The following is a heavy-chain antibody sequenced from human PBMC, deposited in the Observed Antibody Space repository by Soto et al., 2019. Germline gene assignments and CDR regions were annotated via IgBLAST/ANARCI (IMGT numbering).Heavy chain of an antibody. CDR2: ISAYNGNP. V-gene: IGHV1-18*04. Sequence: ASVKVSCKASGYTFSSYGINWVRQAPGEGLEWMGWISAYNGNPNYAQKVQGRVTLTTDISTSTAYMELTSLRSDDTAVYYCARVPYYYGTSGYYSWGQGTMVTVSS. D-gene: IGHD3-22*01. CDR1: GYTFSSYG. CDR3: ARVPYYYGTSGYYS. J-gene: IGHJ3*01.